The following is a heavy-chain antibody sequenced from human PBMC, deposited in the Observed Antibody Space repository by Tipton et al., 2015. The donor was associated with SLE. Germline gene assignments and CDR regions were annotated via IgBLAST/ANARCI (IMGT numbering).Heavy chain of an antibody. D-gene: IGHD3-22*01. CDR1: GFTFSSYA. CDR2: ISYDGSNK. Sequence: SLRLSCAAYGFTFSSYAMHWVRQAPGKGLEWVALISYDGSNKYYADSVKGRFTISRDNSKNTLYLQMNSLRAEDTAVYYCAKDLGDYDSSGYTFDYWGQGTLVTVSS. J-gene: IGHJ4*02. CDR3: AKDLGDYDSSGYTFDY. V-gene: IGHV3-30-3*01.